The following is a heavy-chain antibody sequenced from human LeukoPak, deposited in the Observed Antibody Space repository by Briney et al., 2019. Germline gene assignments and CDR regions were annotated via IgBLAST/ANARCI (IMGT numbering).Heavy chain of an antibody. D-gene: IGHD2-8*01. CDR2: IIPIFGTA. CDR1: GGTFSSYA. CDR3: ARGRIVLMVYAMRRDYMDV. V-gene: IGHV1-69*13. J-gene: IGHJ6*03. Sequence: SVKVSCKASGGTFSSYAISWVRQAPGQGLEWMGGIIPIFGTANYAQKFQGRVTITADESTSTAYMELSSLRSEDTAVYYCARGRIVLMVYAMRRDYMDVWGKGTTATVSS.